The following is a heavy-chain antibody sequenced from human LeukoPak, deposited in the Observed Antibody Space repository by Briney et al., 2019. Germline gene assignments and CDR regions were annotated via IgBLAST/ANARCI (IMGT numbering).Heavy chain of an antibody. Sequence: GGSLRLSCAASGFTFRSYEVNWVRQAPGKGLEWVSFISGSGTTKYYADSVKGRFTISRDNAKSSLYLQMISLRAEDTAVYYCARGTAYHYYNMDVWGQGTTATVSS. D-gene: IGHD2-2*01. V-gene: IGHV3-48*03. J-gene: IGHJ6*02. CDR1: GFTFRSYE. CDR3: ARGTAYHYYNMDV. CDR2: ISGSGTTK.